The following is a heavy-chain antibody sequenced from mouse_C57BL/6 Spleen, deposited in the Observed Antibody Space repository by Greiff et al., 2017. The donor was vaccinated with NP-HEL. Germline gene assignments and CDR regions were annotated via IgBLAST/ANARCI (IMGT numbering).Heavy chain of an antibody. CDR2: ISSGSSTI. J-gene: IGHJ1*03. Sequence: EVQVVESGGGLVKPGGSLKLSCAASGFTFSDYGMHWVRQAPEKGLEWVAYISSGSSTIYYADTVKGRFTISRDNAKNTLFLQMTSLRSEDTAMYYCARRHDDYDGWYFDGWGTGTTVTVSS. V-gene: IGHV5-17*01. CDR3: ARRHDDYDGWYFDG. CDR1: GFTFSDYG. D-gene: IGHD2-4*01.